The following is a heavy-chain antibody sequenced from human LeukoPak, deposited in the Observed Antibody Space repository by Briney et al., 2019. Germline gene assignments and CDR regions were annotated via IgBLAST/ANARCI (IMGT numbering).Heavy chain of an antibody. CDR2: IYYSGST. CDR1: GGSISSSSYY. J-gene: IGHJ1*01. CDR3: AGPSAEYFQH. Sequence: SETLSLTCTVSGGSISSSSYYWGWIRQPPGKGLEWIGSIYYSGSTYYNPSLKSRVTISVDTSKNQFSLKLSSVTAADTAVYYCAGPSAEYFQHWGQGTLVTVSS. D-gene: IGHD2-2*01. V-gene: IGHV4-39*01.